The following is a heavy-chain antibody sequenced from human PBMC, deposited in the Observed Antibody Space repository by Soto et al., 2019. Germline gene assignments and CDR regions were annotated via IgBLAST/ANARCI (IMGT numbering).Heavy chain of an antibody. CDR1: GYTFTSYG. CDR2: ISAYNYNT. CDR3: AGAAAALGHWFDA. V-gene: IGHV1-18*01. J-gene: IGHJ5*02. Sequence: QVQLVQSGAEVKKPGASVKVSCKASGYTFTSYGLSWVRQAPGQGLEWMGRISAYNYNTNDAQELQGRVTMTTDTSTGTVEMERMSLGSTDAAVYSCAGAAAALGHWFDAWGQGTLVTVSS. D-gene: IGHD6-13*01.